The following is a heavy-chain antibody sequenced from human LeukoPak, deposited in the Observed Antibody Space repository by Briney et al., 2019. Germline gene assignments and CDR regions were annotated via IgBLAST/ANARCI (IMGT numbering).Heavy chain of an antibody. CDR2: ISNDGSTK. V-gene: IGHV3-30*18. J-gene: IGHJ4*01. CDR3: AKDFTWGSSYEEN. Sequence: QPGRSLRLSYAAWGFPFSRSGMHLVRQAPGTGLEWVAVISNDGSTKYYADSVKGRFTISRDNSNNTLYLQMNSLRAEDTAMYYCAKDFTWGSSYEENWGQGTLVTVSS. D-gene: IGHD5-18*01. CDR1: GFPFSRSG.